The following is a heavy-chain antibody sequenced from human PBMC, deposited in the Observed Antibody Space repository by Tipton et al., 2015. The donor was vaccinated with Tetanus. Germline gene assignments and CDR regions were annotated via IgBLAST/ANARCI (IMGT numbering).Heavy chain of an antibody. V-gene: IGHV3-23*01. J-gene: IGHJ4*02. CDR1: DSIASHSY. Sequence: SLRLSCAVSDSIASHSYVTWVRQAPGKGLEWVSGISGSGDRIFYADSVKGRFTISRDNAKNTLYLQMNSLRAEDTAVYYCVRELISRTVVFINGFDQWGQGTLVTVSS. D-gene: IGHD3-22*01. CDR2: ISGSGDRI. CDR3: VRELISRTVVFINGFDQ.